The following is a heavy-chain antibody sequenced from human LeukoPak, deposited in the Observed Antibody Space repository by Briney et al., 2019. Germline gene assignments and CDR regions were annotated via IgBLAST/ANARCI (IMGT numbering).Heavy chain of an antibody. J-gene: IGHJ4*02. D-gene: IGHD3-10*01. V-gene: IGHV3-53*05. CDR3: ARDLLYNNSPGLEY. CDR2: IYSGGST. CDR1: GFTVSSNY. Sequence: GGSLRLSCAASGFTVSSNYMSWVRQAPGKGLEWVSVIYSGGSTYYADSVKGRFTISRDNSKNTLYLQMNSLRAEDTAVYYCARDLLYNNSPGLEYWGQGTLVTVSS.